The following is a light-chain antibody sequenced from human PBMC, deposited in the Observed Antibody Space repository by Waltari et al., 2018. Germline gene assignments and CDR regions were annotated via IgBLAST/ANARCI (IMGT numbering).Light chain of an antibody. CDR3: MQARQTPWT. J-gene: IGKJ1*01. CDR2: LVS. CDR1: QSLLHSSGYTL. Sequence: DIVMTQSPLFLSVIPVEPASISCRSSQSLLHSSGYTLLDWYLKKPGQSPQLLIYLVSNRASGVPDRFSGSGSGTDFTLKISRVEAEDVGVYYCMQARQTPWTFGQGTKVEIK. V-gene: IGKV2-28*01.